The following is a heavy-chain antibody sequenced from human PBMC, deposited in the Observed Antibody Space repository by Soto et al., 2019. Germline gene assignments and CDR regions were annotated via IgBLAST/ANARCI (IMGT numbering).Heavy chain of an antibody. J-gene: IGHJ3*02. CDR1: GYTFTSYY. D-gene: IGHD3-10*01. CDR3: ARVEGNDAFDI. Sequence: ASVKVSCKASGYTFTSYYMHWVRQAPGQGLEWMGIINPSGGSTSYAQKFQGRVTMTRDTSTSTAYMELSSLRSDDTAVYYCARVEGNDAFDIWGQGTMVTVSS. V-gene: IGHV1-46*01. CDR2: INPSGGST.